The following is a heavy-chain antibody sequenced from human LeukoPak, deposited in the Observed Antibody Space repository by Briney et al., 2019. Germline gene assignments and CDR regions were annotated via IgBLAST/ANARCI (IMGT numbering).Heavy chain of an antibody. Sequence: PSQPLPLTCPAPGGPISGGSYYWTWIRKPPGKGLEGFGRIYTSGSTNYNPSLKSRVTISVDTSKNQFSLKLSSVTAADTAVYYCARDPWGIAVAGYFDYWGQGTLVTVSS. D-gene: IGHD6-19*01. CDR3: ARDPWGIAVAGYFDY. CDR2: IYTSGST. J-gene: IGHJ4*02. V-gene: IGHV4-61*02. CDR1: GGPISGGSYY.